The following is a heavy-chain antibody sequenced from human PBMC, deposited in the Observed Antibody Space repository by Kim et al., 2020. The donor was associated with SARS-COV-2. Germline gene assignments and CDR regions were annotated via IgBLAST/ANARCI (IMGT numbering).Heavy chain of an antibody. V-gene: IGHV3-23*01. Sequence: GGSLRLSCAASGFTFSSYAMSWVRQAPGKGLEWVSAISGSGGSTYYADSVKGRFTISRDNSKNTLYLQMNSLRAEDTAVYYCAKDSGGVKLPPNDYWGQGTLVTVSS. CDR3: AKDSGGVKLPPNDY. J-gene: IGHJ4*02. D-gene: IGHD3-16*01. CDR1: GFTFSSYA. CDR2: ISGSGGST.